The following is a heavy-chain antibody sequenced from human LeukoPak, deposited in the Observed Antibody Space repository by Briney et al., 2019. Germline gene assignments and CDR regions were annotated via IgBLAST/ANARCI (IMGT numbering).Heavy chain of an antibody. J-gene: IGHJ4*02. Sequence: PGGSLRLSCAASGFTFSSYGMSWVRQAPGKGLEWVSAISGSGGSTYYADSVKGRFTISRDNSKNTLYLQMNSLRAEDTAVYYCANRYYYGSGSPPYYFDYWGQGTLVTVSS. D-gene: IGHD3-10*01. CDR1: GFTFSSYG. CDR3: ANRYYYGSGSPPYYFDY. V-gene: IGHV3-23*01. CDR2: ISGSGGST.